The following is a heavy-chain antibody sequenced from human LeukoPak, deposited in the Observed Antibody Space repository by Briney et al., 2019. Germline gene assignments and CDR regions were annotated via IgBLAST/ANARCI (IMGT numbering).Heavy chain of an antibody. CDR3: ASMYSSGDDNHFDH. J-gene: IGHJ4*02. V-gene: IGHV4-4*07. CDR2: IYTSGST. D-gene: IGHD6-19*01. CDR1: GGSISSYY. Sequence: SETLSLTCTVSGGSISSYYWSWIRQPAGKGLEWIGRIYTSGSTNYNPSLKSRVTMSVDTSKNQFSLKLSSVTAADTAVYYCASMYSSGDDNHFDHWGQGTLLTVSS.